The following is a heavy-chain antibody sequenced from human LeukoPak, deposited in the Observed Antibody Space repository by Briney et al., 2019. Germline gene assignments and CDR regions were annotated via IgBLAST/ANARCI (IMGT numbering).Heavy chain of an antibody. CDR3: ARRTDPRDAFDI. V-gene: IGHV4-30-4*01. Sequence: SQTLSLTCTVSGGSISSGDYYWSWIRQPPGKGLEWIGYIYYSRSTYYNPSLKSRVTISVDTSKNQFSLKLDSVTAADTAVYYCARRTDPRDAFDIWGQGTMVTVSS. CDR1: GGSISSGDYY. D-gene: IGHD2-8*02. CDR2: IYYSRST. J-gene: IGHJ3*02.